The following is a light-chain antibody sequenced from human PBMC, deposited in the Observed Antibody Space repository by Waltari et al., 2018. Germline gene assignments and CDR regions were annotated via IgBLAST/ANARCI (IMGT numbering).Light chain of an antibody. CDR3: QQYNERPRT. Sequence: EVVLTQSPATLSVSPGERVTLSCRASHSVGSNLAWYQQKRGQAPRLLLYGASTRATGLPARFSGSGSGTGFTLTISSLQSEDFGVYYCQQYNERPRTFGQGTKVEIK. V-gene: IGKV3-15*01. CDR1: HSVGSN. CDR2: GAS. J-gene: IGKJ1*01.